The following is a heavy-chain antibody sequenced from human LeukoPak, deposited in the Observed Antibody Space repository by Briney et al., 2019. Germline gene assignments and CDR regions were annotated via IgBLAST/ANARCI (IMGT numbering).Heavy chain of an antibody. J-gene: IGHJ3*02. CDR2: ISAYNGNT. V-gene: IGHV1-18*01. CDR3: ASGGLEQLVLDDAFDI. D-gene: IGHD6-6*01. Sequence: ASVKVSCKASGYTFTSYGISWVRQAPGQGLEWMGWISAYNGNTNYAQKFQGRVTITRNTSISTAYMELSSLRSEDTAVYYCASGGLEQLVLDDAFDIWGQGTMVTVSS. CDR1: GYTFTSYG.